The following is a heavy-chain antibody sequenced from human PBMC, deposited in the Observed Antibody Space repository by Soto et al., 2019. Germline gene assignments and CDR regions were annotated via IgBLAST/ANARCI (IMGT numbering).Heavy chain of an antibody. CDR3: ATSNWFDP. Sequence: SETLSLTCAVYGGSISGYYWSWIRQPPGKGLEWIGEINHSGSTNYNPSLKSRVTISVDTSKNQFSLKLSSVTAADTAVYYCATSNWFDPWGQGTLVTVSS. V-gene: IGHV4-34*01. J-gene: IGHJ5*02. CDR1: GGSISGYY. CDR2: INHSGST.